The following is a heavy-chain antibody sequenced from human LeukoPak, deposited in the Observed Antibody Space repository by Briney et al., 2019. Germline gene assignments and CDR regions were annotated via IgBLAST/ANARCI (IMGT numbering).Heavy chain of an antibody. J-gene: IGHJ4*02. Sequence: ASVKVSCKASGYTFTSYDINWVRQATGQGLEWMGWMNPNSGNTGYAQKFQGRVTMTRDTSTSTVYMELSSLRSEDTAVYYCARGGGGVTAMNYWGQGTLVTVSS. V-gene: IGHV1-8*02. CDR3: ARGGGGVTAMNY. CDR2: MNPNSGNT. D-gene: IGHD2-21*02. CDR1: GYTFTSYD.